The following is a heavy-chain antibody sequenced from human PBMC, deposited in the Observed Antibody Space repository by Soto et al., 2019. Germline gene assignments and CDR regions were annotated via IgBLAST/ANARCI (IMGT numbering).Heavy chain of an antibody. D-gene: IGHD6-19*01. J-gene: IGHJ4*02. CDR2: VNQDGTQK. CDR3: ARWESSDWYLGI. Sequence: VQLVESGGGLVQPGGSLRLSFAGSGFTFSGYWMTWVRQPPGKGLEWVASVNQDGTQKFYVDSVKGRFTISRDNAKNSLFLQMISLRAEDTAVYYCARWESSDWYLGIWGQGTLVTVSS. V-gene: IGHV3-7*03. CDR1: GFTFSGYW.